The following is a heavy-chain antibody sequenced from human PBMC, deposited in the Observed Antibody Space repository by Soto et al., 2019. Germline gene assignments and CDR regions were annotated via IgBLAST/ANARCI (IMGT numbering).Heavy chain of an antibody. D-gene: IGHD2-15*01. V-gene: IGHV1-46*01. CDR3: AREENCSDGICYSEYFQR. CDR1: GYIFTAYS. CDR2: VNPSGGST. J-gene: IGHJ1*01. Sequence: EASVKVSCKASGYIFTAYSMHWVRQAPGQGLEWMGVVNPSGGSTNYAQKFQGRITMTRDTSTSTVYMDLSSPTSEDTAVYYCAREENCSDGICYSEYFQRWGQGTLVTVSS.